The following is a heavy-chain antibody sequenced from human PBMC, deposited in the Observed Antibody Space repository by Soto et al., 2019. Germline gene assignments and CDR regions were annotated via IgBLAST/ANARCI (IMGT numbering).Heavy chain of an antibody. D-gene: IGHD2-15*01. V-gene: IGHV4-31*03. CDR1: GGSISSGGYY. CDR2: IYYSGST. J-gene: IGHJ6*03. Sequence: ASETLSLTCTVSGGSISSGGYYWSWIRQHPGKGLEWIGYIYYSGSTYYNPSLKSRVTISVDTSKNQFSLKLSSVTAADTAVYYCARTRVVAATPYYYYYYMDVWGKGTTVTVSS. CDR3: ARTRVVAATPYYYYYYMDV.